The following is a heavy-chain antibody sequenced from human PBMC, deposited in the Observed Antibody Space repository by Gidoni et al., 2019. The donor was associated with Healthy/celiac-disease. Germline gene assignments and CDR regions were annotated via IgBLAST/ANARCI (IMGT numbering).Heavy chain of an antibody. J-gene: IGHJ4*02. V-gene: IGHV3-66*01. Sequence: EVQLVESGGGLVQPGGSLRLSCEASGFTVSSNYMSWVRQAPGKVLELVSVLYSGGSTYYAASVKGRFTISRYNSKTTLYLQMNSLRAEDTAVYYCARETGSGSYWPYFDYWGQGTLVTVSS. CDR2: LYSGGST. CDR3: ARETGSGSYWPYFDY. D-gene: IGHD3-10*01. CDR1: GFTVSSNY.